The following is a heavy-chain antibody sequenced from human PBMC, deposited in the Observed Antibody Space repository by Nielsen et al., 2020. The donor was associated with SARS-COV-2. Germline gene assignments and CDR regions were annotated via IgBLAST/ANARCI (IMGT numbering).Heavy chain of an antibody. CDR3: ARGGDWNLRHYYYYYYMDV. Sequence: SVKVSCKASGGTFSSYAISWVRQAPGHGLEWMGGIIPIFGTANYAQKFQGRVTITADESTSTAYMELSSLRSEDTAVYYCARGGDWNLRHYYYYYYMDVWGKGTTVTVSS. CDR1: GGTFSSYA. J-gene: IGHJ6*03. D-gene: IGHD1-1*01. CDR2: IIPIFGTA. V-gene: IGHV1-69*13.